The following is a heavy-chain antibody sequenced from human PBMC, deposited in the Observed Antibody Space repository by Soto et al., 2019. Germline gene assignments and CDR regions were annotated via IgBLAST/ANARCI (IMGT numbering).Heavy chain of an antibody. J-gene: IGHJ5*02. CDR2: INHSGST. CDR3: ARAPLRYCSSTSCYARATNWFDP. CDR1: GGSFSGYY. V-gene: IGHV4-34*01. D-gene: IGHD2-2*01. Sequence: SSETLSLTCAVYGGSFSGYYWSWIRQPPGKGLEWIGEINHSGSTNYNPSLKSRVTISVDTSKNQFSLKLSSVTAADTAVYYCARAPLRYCSSTSCYARATNWFDPWGQGTLVTVSS.